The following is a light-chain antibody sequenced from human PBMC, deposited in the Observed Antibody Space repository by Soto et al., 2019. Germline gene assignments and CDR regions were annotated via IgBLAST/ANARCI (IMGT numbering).Light chain of an antibody. CDR3: QLYGSSAT. CDR1: QHVCTHN. Sequence: EIVLTQSPGSLSLSPGERATLSFSASQHVCTHNLHWHHHKPIQAPRLLISGELTRATGVPDRLRGSGALTDFTHAIRRLEPENCRVYYCQLYGSSATFGHGNKLDIK. CDR2: GEL. J-gene: IGKJ2*01. V-gene: IGKV3-20*01.